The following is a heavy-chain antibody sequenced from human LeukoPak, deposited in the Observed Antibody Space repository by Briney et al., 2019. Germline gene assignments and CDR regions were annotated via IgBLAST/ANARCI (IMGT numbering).Heavy chain of an antibody. V-gene: IGHV1-2*02. Sequence: ASVKVSCKASGYTFTAYYMNWVRQTPGQGLEWMGWINPDNGGTNYAQKFQGRVTMTRDMSVSTAYMELSRLRSDDTAVYYCARDPSNSGYDYLYYFDYWGQGTLVTVSS. CDR3: ARDPSNSGYDYLYYFDY. CDR2: INPDNGGT. J-gene: IGHJ4*02. CDR1: GYTFTAYY. D-gene: IGHD5-12*01.